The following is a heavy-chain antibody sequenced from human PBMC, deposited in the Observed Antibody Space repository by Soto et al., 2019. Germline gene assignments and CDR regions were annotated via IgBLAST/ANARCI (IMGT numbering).Heavy chain of an antibody. Sequence: GESLKISCKGSGYSFTSYWIGWVRQMPGKGLEWMGIIYPGDSDTRYSPSFQGQVTISADKSISTAYLQWSSLKASDTAMYYCARLWGGYDFHYYYYYMDVWGKGTTVTVSS. CDR3: ARLWGGYDFHYYYYYMDV. D-gene: IGHD5-12*01. V-gene: IGHV5-51*01. CDR2: IYPGDSDT. J-gene: IGHJ6*03. CDR1: GYSFTSYW.